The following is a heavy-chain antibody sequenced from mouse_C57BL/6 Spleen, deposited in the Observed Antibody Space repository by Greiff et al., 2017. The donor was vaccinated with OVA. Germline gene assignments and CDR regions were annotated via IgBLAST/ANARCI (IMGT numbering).Heavy chain of an antibody. CDR1: GFTFSSYG. J-gene: IGHJ4*01. Sequence: EVKLMESGGDLVKPGGSLKLSCAASGFTFSSYGMSWVRQTPAKRLEWVATISSGGSYTYYPDSVKGRFTLSRDTAKDTLYLQMDSLKSEGTAVDYCARQTTVEAKAMDYWGQGTSVTVSS. V-gene: IGHV5-6*01. D-gene: IGHD1-1*01. CDR3: ARQTTVEAKAMDY. CDR2: ISSGGSYT.